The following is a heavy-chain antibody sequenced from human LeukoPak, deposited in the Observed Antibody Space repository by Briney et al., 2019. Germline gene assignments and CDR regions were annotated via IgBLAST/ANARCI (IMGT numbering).Heavy chain of an antibody. CDR2: IWSDGSNK. CDR3: ARDLKGSGSYSFDY. Sequence: GGSLRPSCAASGFTFTSYGIHWVRQAPGKGLEWVAIIWSDGSNKYYADSVKGRFTISRDNAKNSVYLQMNSLRAEDTAVYYCARDLKGSGSYSFDYWGQGTLVTVSS. D-gene: IGHD3-10*01. J-gene: IGHJ4*02. V-gene: IGHV3-33*01. CDR1: GFTFTSYG.